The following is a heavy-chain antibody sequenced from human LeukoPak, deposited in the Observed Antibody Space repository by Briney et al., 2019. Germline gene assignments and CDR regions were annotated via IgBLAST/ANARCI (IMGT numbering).Heavy chain of an antibody. Sequence: ASVKLPCKASGYKFNRFGIIWVRKDPGQRLEWMGWISAQNGNTNYAEKLRGRVNMSTDTFTSTAYIEVRNLRSDDTAMYYCARDVVHTVTTLDYWGQGTLVTVSS. V-gene: IGHV1-18*01. CDR2: ISAQNGNT. D-gene: IGHD4-17*01. CDR3: ARDVVHTVTTLDY. CDR1: GYKFNRFG. J-gene: IGHJ4*02.